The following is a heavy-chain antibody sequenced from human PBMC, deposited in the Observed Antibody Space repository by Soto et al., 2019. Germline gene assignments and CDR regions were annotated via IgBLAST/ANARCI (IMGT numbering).Heavy chain of an antibody. Sequence: SETLSLTCTVSGGSISSGGYYWSWIRQHPGKGLEWIGYIYYSGSTYYNPSLKSRVTISVDTSKNQFSLKLSSVTAADTAVYYYAGTEMTLGYYDFWSGYYQNWFDPWGQGTLVTVSS. J-gene: IGHJ5*02. CDR1: GGSISSGGYY. CDR3: AGTEMTLGYYDFWSGYYQNWFDP. V-gene: IGHV4-31*03. D-gene: IGHD3-3*01. CDR2: IYYSGST.